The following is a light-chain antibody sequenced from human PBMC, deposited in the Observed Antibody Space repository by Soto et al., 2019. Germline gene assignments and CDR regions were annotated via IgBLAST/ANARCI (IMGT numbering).Light chain of an antibody. CDR3: QKYDSSPWT. J-gene: IGKJ1*01. CDR2: GAT. Sequence: ESVLTQSPGTLSLSPGERATLSCRASQSVSSSFLAWYQMKPGQAPRLLIYGATSRATGIPDRFSGSWSWTKFTLRISRLEPGYFAVYYCQKYDSSPWTFGQGTKVE. CDR1: QSVSSSF. V-gene: IGKV3-20*01.